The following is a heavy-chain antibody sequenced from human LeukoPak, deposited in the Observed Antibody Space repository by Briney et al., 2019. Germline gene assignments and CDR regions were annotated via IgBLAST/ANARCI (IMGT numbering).Heavy chain of an antibody. CDR2: ISNSGSTM. J-gene: IGHJ5*02. CDR3: ARDRGYYDSSGSHWGWFDP. Sequence: GGSLRLSCAASGFTFSDYYMSWIRQAPGKGLEWVSYISNSGSTMYYADSVKGRFSISRDSDKNSLYLQMNSLRAEDTAVYYCARDRGYYDSSGSHWGWFDPWGQGTLVTVSS. D-gene: IGHD3-22*01. V-gene: IGHV3-11*01. CDR1: GFTFSDYY.